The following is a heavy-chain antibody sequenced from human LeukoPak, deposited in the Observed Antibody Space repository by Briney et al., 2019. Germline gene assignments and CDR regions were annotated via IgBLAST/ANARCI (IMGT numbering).Heavy chain of an antibody. V-gene: IGHV4-34*01. Sequence: PSETLSLTCAVYGGSFSGYYWSWIRQPPGKGLEWIGEINHSGSTNYNPSLKSRVTISVDTSKNQFSLKLSSVTAADTAVYYCAGGLEKQQLVRIIFDYWGQGTLVTVSS. D-gene: IGHD6-13*01. CDR3: AGGLEKQQLVRIIFDY. CDR2: INHSGST. CDR1: GGSFSGYY. J-gene: IGHJ4*02.